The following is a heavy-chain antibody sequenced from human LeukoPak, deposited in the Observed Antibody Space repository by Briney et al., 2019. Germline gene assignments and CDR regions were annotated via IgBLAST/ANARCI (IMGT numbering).Heavy chain of an antibody. V-gene: IGHV3-30*01. CDR2: ISYDGSNK. CDR1: GFTFSSHA. J-gene: IGHJ5*02. CDR3: ATAGITGTNWFDP. Sequence: GGSLRLSCAASGFTFSSHAMHWVRQAPGKGLEWVAVISYDGSNKYYADSVKGRFTISRDNSKNTLYLQMNSLRAEDTAVYYRATAGITGTNWFDPWGQGTLVTVSS. D-gene: IGHD1/OR15-1a*01.